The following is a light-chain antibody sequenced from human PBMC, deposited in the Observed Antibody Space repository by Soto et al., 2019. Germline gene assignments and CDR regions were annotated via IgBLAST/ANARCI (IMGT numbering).Light chain of an antibody. CDR3: ATWDDSLSGCV. V-gene: IGLV1-47*01. J-gene: IGLJ3*02. CDR1: SSNIGSNF. Sequence: QSVLTQPPSASGTPGQTVTISCSGSSSNIGSNFVYWYHQLPGTAPKLLIYRDDQRPSGVPDRFSGSKSGASASLPISGLRSEDEADYYCATWDDSLSGCVFGGGTKVTVL. CDR2: RDD.